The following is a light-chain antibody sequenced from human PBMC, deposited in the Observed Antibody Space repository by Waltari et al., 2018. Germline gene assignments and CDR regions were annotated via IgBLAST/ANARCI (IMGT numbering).Light chain of an antibody. CDR2: WAS. CDR3: QEYYSTPLT. CDR1: QSVLYSSNNKNY. V-gene: IGKV4-1*01. Sequence: DIVMTQSPDSLAVSLGERATIHCKSSQSVLYSSNNKNYLAWYQPKPGQPPKLLISWASTRESGVPDRFSGSGSGTDFTLTISSLQAEDVAVYYCQEYYSTPLTFGQGTKLEIK. J-gene: IGKJ2*01.